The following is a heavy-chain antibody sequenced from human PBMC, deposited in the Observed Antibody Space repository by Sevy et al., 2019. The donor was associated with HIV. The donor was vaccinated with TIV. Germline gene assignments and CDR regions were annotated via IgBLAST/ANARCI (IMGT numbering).Heavy chain of an antibody. CDR1: GFTPSTYG. CDR3: ARDPRMYGDYLLAYFDS. J-gene: IGHJ4*02. Sequence: GGSLRLSCAASGFTPSTYGMHWVRQAPGKGLEWVAVIGYDGSSKYYADSVKGRFTISRDNSKNTLFLQMDSLRAEDTAVYYCARDPRMYGDYLLAYFDSWGQGTLVTVS. D-gene: IGHD2-8*01. CDR2: IGYDGSSK. V-gene: IGHV3-33*01.